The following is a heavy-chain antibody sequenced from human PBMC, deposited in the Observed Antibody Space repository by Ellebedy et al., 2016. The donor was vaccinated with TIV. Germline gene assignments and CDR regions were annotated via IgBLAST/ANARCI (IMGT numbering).Heavy chain of an antibody. J-gene: IGHJ3*02. Sequence: PGGSLRLSCAASGFTFSSYSMNRVRQAPGKGLEWVSYISSSSRTIYYADSVKGRFTISRDNAKNSLYLQMNSLRAEDMAVYYCARTGLILEWLPRDDAFDIWGQGTMVTVSS. CDR2: ISSSSRTI. V-gene: IGHV3-48*01. CDR1: GFTFSSYS. CDR3: ARTGLILEWLPRDDAFDI. D-gene: IGHD3-3*01.